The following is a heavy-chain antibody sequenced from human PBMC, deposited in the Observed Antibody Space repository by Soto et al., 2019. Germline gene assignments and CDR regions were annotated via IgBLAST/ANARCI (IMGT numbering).Heavy chain of an antibody. Sequence: ASVKVSCKAPGYTFTSYYMHWVRQAPGQGLEWMGIINPSGGSTSYAQKFQGRVTMTRDTSTSTVYMELSSLRSEDTAVYYCARQNYYGWGSYYKNPRYYFDYWGRGPLVTVS. CDR3: ARQNYYGWGSYYKNPRYYFDY. J-gene: IGHJ4*02. D-gene: IGHD3-10*01. CDR1: GYTFTSYY. V-gene: IGHV1-46*03. CDR2: INPSGGST.